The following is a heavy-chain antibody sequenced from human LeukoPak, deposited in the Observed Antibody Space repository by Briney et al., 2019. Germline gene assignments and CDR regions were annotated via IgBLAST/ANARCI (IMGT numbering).Heavy chain of an antibody. CDR1: GFTFSSYT. J-gene: IGHJ4*02. Sequence: GRSLRLSCAASGFTFSSYTMNWVRQAPGRGREWVSSISSISSYIYNADSVKGRFTISRENAKNSLYLQMNSLRAEDTAVYYCARERRTMTTCDYWGQGSLVTVSS. CDR2: ISSISSYI. D-gene: IGHD4-17*01. CDR3: ARERRTMTTCDY. V-gene: IGHV3-21*01.